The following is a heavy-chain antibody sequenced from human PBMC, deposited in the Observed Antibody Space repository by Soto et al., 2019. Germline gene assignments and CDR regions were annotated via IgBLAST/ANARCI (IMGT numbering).Heavy chain of an antibody. D-gene: IGHD3-22*01. CDR2: IYSGGST. Sequence: PGGSLRLSCAASGFTVSSNYMSWVRQAPGKGLEWVSVIYSGGSTYYADSVKGRFTISRDNAKNSLYLQVNSLRAEDTAVYYCARDFDSSGYYGPVGAFDIWGQGTMVTVSS. J-gene: IGHJ3*02. CDR3: ARDFDSSGYYGPVGAFDI. CDR1: GFTVSSNY. V-gene: IGHV3-53*01.